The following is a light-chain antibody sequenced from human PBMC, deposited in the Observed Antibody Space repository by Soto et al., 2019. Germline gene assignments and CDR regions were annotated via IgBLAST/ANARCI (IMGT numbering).Light chain of an antibody. J-gene: IGKJ1*01. V-gene: IGKV3-20*01. CDR3: QQYGISPT. Sequence: EIVLTQSPGTLSLSPGERATLSCRSSHSVSSNYLAWYQQKPGQDPRLLIYEVSSRDTGIPDRFSGSGSGTDFTLTISRLEPVDFAVYYCQQYGISPTFGQGTKVQIK. CDR2: EVS. CDR1: HSVSSNY.